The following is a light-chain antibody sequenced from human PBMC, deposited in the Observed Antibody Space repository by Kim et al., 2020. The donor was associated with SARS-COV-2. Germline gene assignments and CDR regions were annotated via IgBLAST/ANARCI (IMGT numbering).Light chain of an antibody. CDR3: QQYNFYPRT. CDR2: AAS. J-gene: IGKJ1*01. Sequence: AAVGERVTITCRASQDIRYHLAWYQHNPDQAPKLLIYAASTLQTGVPSRFSGSGSGTEFTLTISSLLPEDFATYFCQQYNFYPRTFGQGTKVDIK. V-gene: IGKV1-9*01. CDR1: QDIRYH.